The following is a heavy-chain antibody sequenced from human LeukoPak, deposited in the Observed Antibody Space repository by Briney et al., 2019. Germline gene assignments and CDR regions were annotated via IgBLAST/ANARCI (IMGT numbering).Heavy chain of an antibody. CDR2: MNTNSGNT. Sequence: ASVKVSCKASGYTFTSYDINWVRQAPGQGLEWMGGMNTNSGNTAYAQKFQGRVTMTRNTSISTAYMELSSLRSEDTAVYYCARGVGGWYAYWGQGTLVTVSS. V-gene: IGHV1-8*01. D-gene: IGHD6-19*01. J-gene: IGHJ4*02. CDR3: ARGVGGWYAY. CDR1: GYTFTSYD.